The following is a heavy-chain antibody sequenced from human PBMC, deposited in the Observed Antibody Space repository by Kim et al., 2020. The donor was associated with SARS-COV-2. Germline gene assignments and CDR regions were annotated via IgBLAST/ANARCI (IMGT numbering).Heavy chain of an antibody. D-gene: IGHD6-25*01. CDR3: ARGSTGGYLLSHHGMDV. V-gene: IGHV3-48*03. J-gene: IGHJ6*02. Sequence: SVKSRFTISRDNAKNSLHLQIDSLRAEDTAVYYCARGSTGGYLLSHHGMDVWGRGTTVTVS.